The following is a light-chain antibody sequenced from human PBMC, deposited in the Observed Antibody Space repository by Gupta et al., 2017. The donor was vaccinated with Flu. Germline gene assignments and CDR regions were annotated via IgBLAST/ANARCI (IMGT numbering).Light chain of an antibody. CDR3: SSDTSSSTWV. J-gene: IGLJ3*02. Sequence: QSALAQPASVSGSPGPSLTIPCTGTTSEVGSYNYVSWYQHHPGKAHKLMIYEVNNRPAGISSRFSATKAGNTASLTISGHQGEEDADYYGSSDTSSSTWVFGGGTRLTVL. CDR1: TSEVGSYNY. V-gene: IGLV2-14*01. CDR2: EVN.